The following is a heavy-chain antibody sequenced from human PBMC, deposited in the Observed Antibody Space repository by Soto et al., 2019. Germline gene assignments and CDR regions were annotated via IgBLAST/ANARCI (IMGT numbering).Heavy chain of an antibody. CDR1: VFVFKNYA. V-gene: IGHV3-30-3*01. CDR3: AADAESNYSGLGRSFGMNI. CDR2: ISFDGNNK. J-gene: IGHJ6*02. Sequence: PVGSLRLSCAASVFVFKNYAVNCVRLTPDKWLEWVAIISFDGNNKYYSDSVKGRFIISRDNSKSTLSLEMNSLRPEDTGVYYCAADAESNYSGLGRSFGMNIWGQGTTVTVSS. D-gene: IGHD4-4*01.